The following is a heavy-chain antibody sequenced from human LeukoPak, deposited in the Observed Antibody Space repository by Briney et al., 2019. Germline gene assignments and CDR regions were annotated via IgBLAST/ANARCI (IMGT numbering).Heavy chain of an antibody. D-gene: IGHD2-15*01. CDR1: GFTFSSYG. J-gene: IGHJ6*02. V-gene: IGHV3-33*08. CDR2: IWYDGSNK. CDR3: ARDLGSYYYYGMDV. Sequence: ETGGSLRLSCAASGFTFSSYGMHWVRQAPGKGLEWVAVIWYDGSNKYYADSVKGRFTISRDNSKNTLYLQMNSLRAEDTAVYYCARDLGSYYYYGMDVWGQGTTVTVSS.